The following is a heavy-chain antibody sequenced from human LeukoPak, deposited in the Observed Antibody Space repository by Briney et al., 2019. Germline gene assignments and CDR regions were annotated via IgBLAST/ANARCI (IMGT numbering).Heavy chain of an antibody. J-gene: IGHJ4*02. Sequence: PAGGSLRLSCVASGFTFSSSFMAWVRQVPGKGLAWVSRINPGNITTYADSVKGRFTISRDNAKNTLYLQMNSLRAEDTAVYYCARPFYFDSIDIWGQGTLVTVS. CDR3: ARPFYFDSIDI. V-gene: IGHV3-74*01. D-gene: IGHD3-22*01. CDR1: GFTFSSSF. CDR2: INPGNIT.